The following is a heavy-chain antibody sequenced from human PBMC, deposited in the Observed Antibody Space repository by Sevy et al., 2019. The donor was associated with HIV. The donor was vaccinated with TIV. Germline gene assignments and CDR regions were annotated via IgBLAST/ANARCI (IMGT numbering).Heavy chain of an antibody. CDR3: ARDPRIFGDYLLTYFDY. CDR2: IWYDGNNQ. J-gene: IGHJ4*02. D-gene: IGHD4-17*01. CDR1: GFAFSDYG. V-gene: IGHV3-33*01. Sequence: GGSLRLSCVASGFAFSDYGMHWVRQAPGKGLEWVAVIWYDGNNQHYADSVRGRFTISRDNSKNTLYLQLSSLRAEDTAVYYCARDPRIFGDYLLTYFDYWVQGVLVTVSS.